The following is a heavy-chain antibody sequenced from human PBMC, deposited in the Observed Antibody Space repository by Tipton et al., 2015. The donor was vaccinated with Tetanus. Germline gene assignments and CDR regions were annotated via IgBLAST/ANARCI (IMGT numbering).Heavy chain of an antibody. J-gene: IGHJ5*02. V-gene: IGHV1-69*01. CDR3: ARGHSSSWFHVWFDP. D-gene: IGHD6-13*01. CDR2: MIPKFGTT. Sequence: QVQLVQSGAEVEKPGASVKVSCKASGYIFTNYDIVWVRQAPGQGLEWMGGMIPKFGTTEYAQRFQGRLTITADDSASTLYMDLSSLTSEDTAIYYCARGHSSSWFHVWFDPWGQGTLVSVSS. CDR1: GYIFTNYD.